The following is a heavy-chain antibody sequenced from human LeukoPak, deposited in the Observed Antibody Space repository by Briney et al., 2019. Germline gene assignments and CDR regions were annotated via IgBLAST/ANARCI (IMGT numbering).Heavy chain of an antibody. Sequence: SETLSLTCDVSGFSIGLGYYWVWIRQPAGQGLEWIGSIHPSGTTFYNSSLNSRITMTIDAPKNQFSLRLSLVTAVDTAVYFCATERERRITDWGQGTLVTVSS. CDR1: GFSIGLGYY. D-gene: IGHD1-1*01. CDR2: IHPSGTT. CDR3: ATERERRITD. J-gene: IGHJ4*02. V-gene: IGHV4-38-2*02.